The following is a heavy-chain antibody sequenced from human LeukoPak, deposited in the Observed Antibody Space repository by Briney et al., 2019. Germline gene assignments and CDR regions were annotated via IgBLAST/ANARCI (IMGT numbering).Heavy chain of an antibody. J-gene: IGHJ3*02. D-gene: IGHD4-17*01. CDR1: GYTFTAYY. CDR3: ARTAGDYAFDI. Sequence: ASVKVSCKASGYTFTAYYLHLVRQAPGQGLEWMGWINPDSGGTHNAQKFNGRVTLTRDTSIKTAYMELRSLRSDDTAVYYCARTAGDYAFDIWGQGTMVTVSS. V-gene: IGHV1-2*02. CDR2: INPDSGGT.